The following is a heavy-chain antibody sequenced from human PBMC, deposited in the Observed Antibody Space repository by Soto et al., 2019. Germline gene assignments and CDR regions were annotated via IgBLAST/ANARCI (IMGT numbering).Heavy chain of an antibody. D-gene: IGHD3-3*01. V-gene: IGHV4-4*07. CDR2: VYSSGGT. J-gene: IGHJ5*02. Sequence: PSETLSLTCTVSDGSMSSYYWTGIRQPAGKGLEWIGRVYSSGGTHYNHSLKIRVTISLDTSKNQFSLRLLSVTDADTAVYYCARGQRFSDWFDPWGQGTLVTVSS. CDR1: DGSMSSYY. CDR3: ARGQRFSDWFDP.